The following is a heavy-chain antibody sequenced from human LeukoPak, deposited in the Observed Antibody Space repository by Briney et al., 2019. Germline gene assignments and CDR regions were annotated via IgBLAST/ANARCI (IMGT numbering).Heavy chain of an antibody. CDR3: AKDGFYSSSWPNWYFDL. CDR1: GFTFSSYA. CDR2: ISGSGGST. D-gene: IGHD6-13*01. V-gene: IGHV3-23*01. J-gene: IGHJ2*01. Sequence: GGSLRLSCAASGFTFSSYAMSWVRQAPGKGLEWVSAISGSGGSTYYADSVKGRFTISRDNSKNTLYLQMNSLRAEDTAVYYCAKDGFYSSSWPNWYFDLWGRGTLVTVSS.